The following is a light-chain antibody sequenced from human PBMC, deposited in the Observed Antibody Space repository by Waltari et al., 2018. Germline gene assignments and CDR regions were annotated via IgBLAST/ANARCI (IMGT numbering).Light chain of an antibody. CDR2: RNS. Sequence: QSVLTQPPSASGTPGQRVTISCSGGFSTIVSNFVYWFRQVPGTAPKLLIYRNSHRPSGVPDRFSGSKSGTSAFLAISGLRSEDEADYYCATWDDSLSAVVFGGGSRLTVL. CDR3: ATWDDSLSAVV. CDR1: FSTIVSNF. V-gene: IGLV1-47*01. J-gene: IGLJ2*01.